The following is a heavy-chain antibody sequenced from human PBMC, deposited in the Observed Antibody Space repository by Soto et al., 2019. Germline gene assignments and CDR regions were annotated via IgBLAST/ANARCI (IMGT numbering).Heavy chain of an antibody. V-gene: IGHV4-34*01. CDR1: GGAFRGYY. CDR2: INHSGST. CDR3: ARSYDSSGSHPYYYYGMDV. Sequence: SETLSLTCAVYGGAFRGYYWSWIRQPPGKGVERIGEINHSGSTNYNPSLKSRVTISVDTSKNQFSLKLSSVTAADTAVYYCARSYDSSGSHPYYYYGMDVWGQGTTVTVSS. D-gene: IGHD3-22*01. J-gene: IGHJ6*02.